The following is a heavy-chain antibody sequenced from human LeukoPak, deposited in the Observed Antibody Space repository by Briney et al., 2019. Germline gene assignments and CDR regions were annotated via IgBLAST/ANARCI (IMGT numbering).Heavy chain of an antibody. D-gene: IGHD6-6*01. CDR3: ARDRRQYSSSFYYYGMDV. J-gene: IGHJ6*02. CDR1: GFTFSRYT. CDR2: IYSGGST. Sequence: PGGSLRLSCAASGFTFSRYTMNWVRQAPGKGLEWVSVIYSGGSTYYADSVKGRFTISRHNSKNTLYLQMNSLRAEDTAVYYCARDRRQYSSSFYYYGMDVWGQGTTVTVSS. V-gene: IGHV3-53*04.